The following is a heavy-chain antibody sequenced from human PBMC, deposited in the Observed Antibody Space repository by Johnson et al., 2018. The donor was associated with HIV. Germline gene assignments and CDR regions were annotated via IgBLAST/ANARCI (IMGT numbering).Heavy chain of an antibody. D-gene: IGHD5-12*01. J-gene: IGHJ3*02. CDR1: GFNFNIYG. Sequence: VQLVESGGGVVQPGGSLRLSCAASGFNFNIYGMHWVRQAPVRGLEWVAFIRYDGSYKNYVDSAKGRFTISRDNSKNTLYLQMNSLRAEDTAVYYCAKEGRYVEGAFDIWGQGTMVTVSS. CDR3: AKEGRYVEGAFDI. CDR2: IRYDGSYK. V-gene: IGHV3-30*02.